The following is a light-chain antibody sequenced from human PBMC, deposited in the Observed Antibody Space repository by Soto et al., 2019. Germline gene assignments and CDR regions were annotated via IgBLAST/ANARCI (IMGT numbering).Light chain of an antibody. V-gene: IGKV1-12*01. CDR3: QQANSFPRT. CDR1: QGIGSW. CDR2: AAS. Sequence: DIQMTQSPSSVSASVGDRVTITCRASQGIGSWLAWYQQKPGKAPILLIYAASSLQSGVPSRFSGSGSGTDFTLTISSLQPEDFATYYCQQANSFPRTFGPGTKVDIK. J-gene: IGKJ3*01.